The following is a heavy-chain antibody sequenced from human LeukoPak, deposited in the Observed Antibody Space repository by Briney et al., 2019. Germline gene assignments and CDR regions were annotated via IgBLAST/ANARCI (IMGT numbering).Heavy chain of an antibody. Sequence: GGSLRLSCAASVFTFSNAWMSWVRHAPGKGLEWGGRIKSKTDGGTTDYAAPVKGRFTISRDDSKNTLYLQMNSLKTENTAVYYGTTDPTVTTGFDYWGQGTLVTVSS. J-gene: IGHJ4*02. D-gene: IGHD4-17*01. CDR1: VFTFSNAW. CDR2: IKSKTDGGTT. CDR3: TTDPTVTTGFDY. V-gene: IGHV3-15*01.